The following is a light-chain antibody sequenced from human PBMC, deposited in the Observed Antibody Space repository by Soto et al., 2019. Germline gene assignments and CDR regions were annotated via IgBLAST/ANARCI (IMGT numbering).Light chain of an antibody. CDR1: DSNIGSHY. CDR3: AAWDDSLSVGA. Sequence: QSVLTQPPSASGTPGQRVSISCSGSDSNIGSHYVYWYQQFPGRAPKLLIYRNDERPSGVPDRFSASKSGTSASLAISGLRSEDEADYYCAAWDDSLSVGAFGGGTKVTVL. CDR2: RND. J-gene: IGLJ3*02. V-gene: IGLV1-47*01.